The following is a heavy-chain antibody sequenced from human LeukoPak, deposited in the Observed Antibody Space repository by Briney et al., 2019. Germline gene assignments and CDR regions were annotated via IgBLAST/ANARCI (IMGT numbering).Heavy chain of an antibody. D-gene: IGHD3-10*01. V-gene: IGHV3-74*01. CDR3: ARAPSEIGSYYPEYFRH. Sequence: GGSLRLSCAASGFTFSSYWMHWVRQAPGKGLVWVSRNKSDGSTRYADSVKGRFTISRDNAKNTVSLQMTSLRAEDTGVYYCARAPSEIGSYYPEYFRHWGQGTLVIVSS. CDR1: GFTFSSYW. J-gene: IGHJ1*01. CDR2: NKSDGST.